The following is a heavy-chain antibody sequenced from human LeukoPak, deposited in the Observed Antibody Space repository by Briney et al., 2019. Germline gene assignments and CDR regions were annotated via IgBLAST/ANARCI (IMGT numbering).Heavy chain of an antibody. D-gene: IGHD5-18*01. CDR2: IYHSGST. J-gene: IGHJ4*02. V-gene: IGHV4-39*07. CDR3: ARVRGYSYVGY. CDR1: GVSISSGSNY. Sequence: PSETLSLTCSVSGVSISSGSNYWGWIRQPPGKTLEWIGSIYHSGSTYYNPSLKSRVTISVDTSKNQFSLKLSSVTAADTAVYYCARVRGYSYVGYWGQGTLVTVSS.